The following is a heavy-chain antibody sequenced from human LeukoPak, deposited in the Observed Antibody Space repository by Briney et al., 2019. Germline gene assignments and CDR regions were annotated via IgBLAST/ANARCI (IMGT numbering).Heavy chain of an antibody. J-gene: IGHJ3*02. V-gene: IGHV3-21*01. CDR1: GFTFSSHN. CDR3: ARKMKTGDRVGTFDI. Sequence: GGSLRLSCAASGFTFSSHNMNWVRQAPMKGLEWVSSIGTDGSYIYYADSVQGRFTISRDNAKNSLYLQMNSLTAEDTAVYYCARKMKTGDRVGTFDIWGQGTMVTVSA. CDR2: IGTDGSYI. D-gene: IGHD1-1*01.